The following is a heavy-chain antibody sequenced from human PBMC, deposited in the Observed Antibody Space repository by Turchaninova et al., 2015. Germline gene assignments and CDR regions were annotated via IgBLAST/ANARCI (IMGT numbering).Heavy chain of an antibody. CDR1: RLTFAPAG. D-gene: IGHD6-13*01. J-gene: IGHJ5*02. CDR3: AHVRDPRSWSLGS. CDR2: IKRKGSGGTT. V-gene: IGHV3-15*01. Sequence: KPADHLMRSMAASRLTFAPAGMTWVGKAPGKGLKWVGRIKRKGSGGTTDYAAPVEGRFTISRDDSQNTLYLQMNSLKIEDTAIYYCAHVRDPRSWSLGSWGQGTLVTVSS.